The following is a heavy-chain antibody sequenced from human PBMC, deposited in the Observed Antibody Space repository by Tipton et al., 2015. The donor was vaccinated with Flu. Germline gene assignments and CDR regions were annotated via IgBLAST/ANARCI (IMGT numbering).Heavy chain of an antibody. V-gene: IGHV4-38-2*01. CDR2: VHRTGGA. D-gene: IGHD4-11*01. CDR1: GDSIGSNYY. CDR3: ARRDHSNYVSEPKNWFDP. Sequence: TLSLTCSVSGDSIGSNYYWGWIRQPPGKGLQWIGNVHRTGGAYYNPSLTTRVTISVDTSKNQFSLRLTSVTAADTAVYYCARRDHSNYVSEPKNWFDPWGQGALVTVSS. J-gene: IGHJ5*02.